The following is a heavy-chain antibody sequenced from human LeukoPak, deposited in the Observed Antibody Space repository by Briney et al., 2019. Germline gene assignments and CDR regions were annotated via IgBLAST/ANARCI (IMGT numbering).Heavy chain of an antibody. V-gene: IGHV3-33*01. D-gene: IGHD3-22*01. CDR3: ARGVDYYENSGTIDY. CDR2: IWYDGSNK. Sequence: GKSLRLSCTASGFTFSDYGMHWVRQPPGKGLELVAIIWYDGSNKTYEDSVKGRFTISRDNSKNTLYLQMNSLRAEDTAVYYCARGVDYYENSGTIDYWGQGTLVTVSS. CDR1: GFTFSDYG. J-gene: IGHJ4*02.